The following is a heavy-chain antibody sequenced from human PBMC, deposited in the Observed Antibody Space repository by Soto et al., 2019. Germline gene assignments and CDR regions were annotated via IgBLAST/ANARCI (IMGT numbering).Heavy chain of an antibody. CDR1: GGSFSGYY. J-gene: IGHJ4*02. V-gene: IGHV4-34*01. Sequence: SETLSLTCAVYGGSFSGYYWSWIRQPPGKGLEWIGEINHSGSTNYNPSLRSRVTISVDTSKNQFSLKLSSVTAADTAVYYCARGGRDITMVRGPGDYWGQGTLVTVSS. CDR2: INHSGST. D-gene: IGHD3-10*01. CDR3: ARGGRDITMVRGPGDY.